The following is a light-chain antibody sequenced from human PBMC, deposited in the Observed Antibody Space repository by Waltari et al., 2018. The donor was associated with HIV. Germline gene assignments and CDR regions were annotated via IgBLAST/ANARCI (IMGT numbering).Light chain of an antibody. J-gene: IGLJ1*01. V-gene: IGLV3-21*02. CDR1: NIGRKS. CDR2: DDS. CDR3: QVWDSSSDHHYV. Sequence: SYVLTQPPSVSVAPGQTARVTCGGNNIGRKSVHWYQQKPGQAPVLVVYDDSDRPSGIPERFAGSNSGNTATLTISRVEAGDEADYYCQVWDSSSDHHYVFGTGTKVTVL.